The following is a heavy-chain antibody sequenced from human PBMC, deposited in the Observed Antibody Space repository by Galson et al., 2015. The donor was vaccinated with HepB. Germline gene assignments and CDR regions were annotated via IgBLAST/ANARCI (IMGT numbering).Heavy chain of an antibody. CDR2: ISSSNSYI. CDR3: ARDHPVDY. J-gene: IGHJ4*02. CDR1: GFTFSSYS. Sequence: SLRLSCAASGFTFSSYSMNWVRQAPGKGLEWVSSISSSNSYIYYADSVKGRFTISRDNAKNSLYLQMNSLRAEDTAVYYCARDHPVDYWGQGTLVTVSS. V-gene: IGHV3-21*01.